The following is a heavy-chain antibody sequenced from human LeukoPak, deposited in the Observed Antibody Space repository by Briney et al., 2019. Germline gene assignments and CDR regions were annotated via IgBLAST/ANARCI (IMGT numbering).Heavy chain of an antibody. V-gene: IGHV3-30*04. J-gene: IGHJ4*02. CDR1: GFTFSSYA. CDR2: ISYDGSNK. D-gene: IGHD1-26*01. Sequence: GRSLRLSCAASGFTFSSYAMHWVRQAPGKGLEWVAVISYDGSNKYYADSVKGRFTISRDNSKNTLYLQMNSLRAEDTAVYYCAKEMPKWYSGPPAPFDYWGQGTLVTVSS. CDR3: AKEMPKWYSGPPAPFDY.